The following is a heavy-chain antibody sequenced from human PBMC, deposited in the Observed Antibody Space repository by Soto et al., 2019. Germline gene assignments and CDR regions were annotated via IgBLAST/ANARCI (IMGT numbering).Heavy chain of an antibody. Sequence: QVQLQQWGAGVFKPSGSLSLTCGDYGGSFSGYYWGWVRQAPRKGLDGIGGNNHRGSTNYNPSLKSRVTLSVDTSKNQFSLKLSSVTAGDTAVYYCAGVTYYYDSSGYYPPYYGMDVWGQGTTVTVSS. D-gene: IGHD3-22*01. CDR3: AGVTYYYDSSGYYPPYYGMDV. V-gene: IGHV4-34*01. CDR1: GGSFSGYY. J-gene: IGHJ6*02. CDR2: NNHRGST.